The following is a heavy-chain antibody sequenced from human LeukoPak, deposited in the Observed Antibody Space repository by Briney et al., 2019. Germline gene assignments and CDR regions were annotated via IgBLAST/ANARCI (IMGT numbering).Heavy chain of an antibody. CDR3: ATGKVATIAPWYFDY. V-gene: IGHV3-23*01. D-gene: IGHD5-12*01. Sequence: GGSLRLSCAASGFTFNSYAMIWVRQAPGKGLEWVSGISGSGGDTHYAESVKGRFTISRDNSKNTLYLQMNSLRVEDTALYYCATGKVATIAPWYFDYWGQGTLVTVSS. CDR1: GFTFNSYA. CDR2: ISGSGGDT. J-gene: IGHJ4*02.